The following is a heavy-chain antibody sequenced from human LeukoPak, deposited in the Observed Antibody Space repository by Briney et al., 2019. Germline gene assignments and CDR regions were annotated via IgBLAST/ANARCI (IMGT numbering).Heavy chain of an antibody. J-gene: IGHJ4*02. CDR1: GGSIRYYF. CDR3: ARGVLHDSSSYPFDY. CDR2: IYTSGRT. Sequence: SETLSLTCTVSGGSIRYYFWSWIRQPPGKGLEWIGCIYTSGRTNYNPSLKSRVTISVDTSKNQFSLNLSSVTAADTAVYYCARGVLHDSSSYPFDYWGRGTLVTVSS. D-gene: IGHD3-22*01. V-gene: IGHV4-4*09.